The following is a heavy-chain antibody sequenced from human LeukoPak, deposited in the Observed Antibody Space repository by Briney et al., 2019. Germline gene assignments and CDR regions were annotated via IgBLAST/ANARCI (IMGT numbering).Heavy chain of an antibody. CDR2: INHSGST. Sequence: PSETPSLTCAVYGGSFSGYYWSWIRQPPGKGLEWIGEINHSGSTNYNPSLKSRVTISVDTSKNQFSLKLSSVTAVDTAVYYCARGGLKGYSSSWYAADYWGQGTLVTVSS. CDR1: GGSFSGYY. D-gene: IGHD6-13*01. V-gene: IGHV4-34*01. J-gene: IGHJ4*02. CDR3: ARGGLKGYSSSWYAADY.